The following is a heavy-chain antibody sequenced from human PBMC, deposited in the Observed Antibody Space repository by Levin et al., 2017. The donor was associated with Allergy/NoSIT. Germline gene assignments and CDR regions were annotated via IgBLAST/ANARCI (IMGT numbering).Heavy chain of an antibody. CDR3: ARDYGSGSHNWYFDF. Sequence: LSLTCAVSGFTFSNSWMSWVRQAPGSGVEWLADIKHDGSTKYYVDSVKGRFIISRDNADNSLFLQMNSLRAEDTAVYFCARDYGSGSHNWYFDFWGRGTLVTVSS. CDR2: IKHDGSTK. J-gene: IGHJ2*01. D-gene: IGHD3-10*01. CDR1: GFTFSNSW. V-gene: IGHV3-7*04.